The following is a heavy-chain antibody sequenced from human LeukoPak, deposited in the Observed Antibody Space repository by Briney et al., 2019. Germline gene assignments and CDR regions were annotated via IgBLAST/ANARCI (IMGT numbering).Heavy chain of an antibody. J-gene: IGHJ4*02. CDR2: INWNGGST. Sequence: TGGSLRLSCAASGGTFDDYGMSWVRQAPGKGLEWVSGINWNGGSTGYADSVKGRFTISRDNAKNSLYLQMNSLKAEDTALYYCAWVTDSSGYYPFDYWGQGTLVTVSS. D-gene: IGHD3-22*01. CDR3: AWVTDSSGYYPFDY. V-gene: IGHV3-20*04. CDR1: GGTFDDYG.